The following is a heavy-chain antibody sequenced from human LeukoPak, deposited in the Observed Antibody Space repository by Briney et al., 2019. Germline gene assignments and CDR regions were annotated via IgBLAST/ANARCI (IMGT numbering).Heavy chain of an antibody. Sequence: SETLSLTCNFSGGSISSYYWSWIRQPPGKGLEWIGYIYYSGSTNYNPSLKSRVTISVDTSKNQFSLKLSSVTAADTAVYYCARAGVYSSSWSHYYYYYYYMDVWGKGTTVTVSS. CDR1: GGSISSYY. V-gene: IGHV4-59*01. CDR3: ARAGVYSSSWSHYYYYYYYMDV. CDR2: IYYSGST. D-gene: IGHD6-13*01. J-gene: IGHJ6*03.